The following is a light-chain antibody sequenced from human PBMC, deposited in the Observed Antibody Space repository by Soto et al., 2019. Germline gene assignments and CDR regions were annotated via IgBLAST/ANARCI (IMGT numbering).Light chain of an antibody. V-gene: IGKV1-39*01. Sequence: DIQMTQSPSSLSASVGDRVTITCRASQNVTSYLNWYQQKPGKAPNLLIYTTSTLQSGVPSRFSGGGSGTDFTLTISSLQPEDFAIYYCQQSYITPLSFGGGTKVEI. CDR3: QQSYITPLS. J-gene: IGKJ4*01. CDR1: QNVTSY. CDR2: TTS.